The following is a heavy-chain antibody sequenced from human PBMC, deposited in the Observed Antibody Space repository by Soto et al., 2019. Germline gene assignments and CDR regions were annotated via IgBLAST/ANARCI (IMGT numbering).Heavy chain of an antibody. CDR2: IRSKAYGGTT. Sequence: PGGSLRLSCTASGFTFGDYAMSWFRQAPGKGLEWVGFIRSKAYGGTTEYAASVKGRFTISRDDSKSIAYLQMNSLKTEDTAVYYCTRGSGFGELFRYYYYGMDVLGLGTTVTVSS. V-gene: IGHV3-49*03. D-gene: IGHD3-10*01. J-gene: IGHJ6*02. CDR3: TRGSGFGELFRYYYYGMDV. CDR1: GFTFGDYA.